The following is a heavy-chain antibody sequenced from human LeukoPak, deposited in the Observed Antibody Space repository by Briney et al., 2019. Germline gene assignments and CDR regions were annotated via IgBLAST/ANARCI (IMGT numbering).Heavy chain of an antibody. J-gene: IGHJ4*02. CDR3: ARDEAGSGYYSDY. V-gene: IGHV3-48*02. Sequence: EPGGSLRLSCAASGFTFSSYSMYWVRQAPGKGLEWVSYISGSSFTIYYADSVKGRFTISRDNAKNSLYLQMNSLRDEDTAVYYCARDEAGSGYYSDYWGQGTLVTVSS. CDR1: GFTFSSYS. D-gene: IGHD3-22*01. CDR2: ISGSSFTI.